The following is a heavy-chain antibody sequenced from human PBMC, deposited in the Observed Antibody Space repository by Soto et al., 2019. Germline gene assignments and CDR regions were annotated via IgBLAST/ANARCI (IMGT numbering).Heavy chain of an antibody. Sequence: QVQLVQSGAEVKKPGSSVKVSCKASGGTFSSYAISWVRQAPGQGLEWMGGIIPIFGTANYAQKFQGRVTITADEXTSTAYMELSSLRSEDTAVYYWAIGSVDIVATGVGYWGQGTPVTVPS. CDR2: IIPIFGTA. V-gene: IGHV1-69*12. CDR1: GGTFSSYA. D-gene: IGHD5-12*01. J-gene: IGHJ4*02. CDR3: AIGSVDIVATGVGY.